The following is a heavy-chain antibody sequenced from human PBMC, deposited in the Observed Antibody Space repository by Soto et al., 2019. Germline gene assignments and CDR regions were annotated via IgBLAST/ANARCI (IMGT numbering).Heavy chain of an antibody. J-gene: IGHJ4*02. Sequence: ASGGTFSSYTISWVRQAPGQGLEWMGRIIPILGIANYAQKFQGRVTITADKSTSTAYMELSSLRSEDTAVYYCARAPMAGYCSSTSCYANDYWGQGTLVTVSS. CDR1: GGTFSSYT. D-gene: IGHD2-2*01. CDR2: IIPILGIA. V-gene: IGHV1-69*02. CDR3: ARAPMAGYCSSTSCYANDY.